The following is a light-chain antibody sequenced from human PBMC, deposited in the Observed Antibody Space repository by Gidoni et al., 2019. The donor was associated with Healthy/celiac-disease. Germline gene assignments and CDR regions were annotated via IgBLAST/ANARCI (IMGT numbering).Light chain of an antibody. Sequence: DIVMTQSPDSLAVSLGERATINCKSSQSVLYSSNNKNYLAWYQQKPGQPPKLLIYWASTRESGVPDRFSGSGSGTDFTLTISSLQAEDVAVYYCQQYYSTPFTFXGXTKVXIK. J-gene: IGKJ4*01. CDR3: QQYYSTPFT. CDR1: QSVLYSSNNKNY. CDR2: WAS. V-gene: IGKV4-1*01.